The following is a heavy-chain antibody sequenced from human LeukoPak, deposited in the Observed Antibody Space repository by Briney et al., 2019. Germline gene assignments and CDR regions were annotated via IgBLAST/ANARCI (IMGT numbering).Heavy chain of an antibody. J-gene: IGHJ4*02. CDR2: IRPEGTTT. CDR3: ARDLDWILFDY. V-gene: IGHV3-74*03. D-gene: IGHD3-9*01. Sequence: GGSLRLSCAASGFTFSTYWMHWVRQAPGKGLVWVSRIRPEGTTTAYADSVKGRFTISRDNAKNTLFLQMNSLSAEDAAVYYCARDLDWILFDYWGQGTLVTVSS. CDR1: GFTFSTYW.